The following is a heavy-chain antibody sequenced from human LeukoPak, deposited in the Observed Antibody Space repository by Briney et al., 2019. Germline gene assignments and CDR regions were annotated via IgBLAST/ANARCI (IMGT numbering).Heavy chain of an antibody. D-gene: IGHD2-2*01. CDR1: GFTVSSNY. Sequence: PGGSLRLSCAASGFTVSSNYMSWVRQAPGKGLEWVSVIYSGGSTYYADSVKGRFTISRDSSKKTLYLQMNSLRAEDTAVYYCAREGYCSSTSCSFFDYWGQGTLVTVSS. CDR2: IYSGGST. J-gene: IGHJ4*02. V-gene: IGHV3-66*01. CDR3: AREGYCSSTSCSFFDY.